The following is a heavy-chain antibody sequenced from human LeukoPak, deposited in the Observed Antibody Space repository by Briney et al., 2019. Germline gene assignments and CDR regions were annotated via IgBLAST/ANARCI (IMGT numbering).Heavy chain of an antibody. D-gene: IGHD2-15*01. CDR2: IKSKSDGGTI. CDR3: TTRRQDGW. J-gene: IGHJ4*02. CDR1: GFTFSDAW. Sequence: GGSLRLSCVGSGFTFSDAWMSWVRQAPGKGLEWVGRIKSKSDGGTIDYAAPVKGRFTISRDDSRNTLYLQMNSLNTEDTAVYYCTTRRQDGWWGQGTLVTVS. V-gene: IGHV3-15*01.